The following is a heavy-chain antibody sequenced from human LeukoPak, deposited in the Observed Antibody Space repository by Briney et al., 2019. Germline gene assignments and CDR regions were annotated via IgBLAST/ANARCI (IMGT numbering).Heavy chain of an antibody. CDR3: ARAGYYDSSGYYHN. CDR1: GFTVSSNY. J-gene: IGHJ4*02. V-gene: IGHV4-39*07. D-gene: IGHD3-22*01. CDR2: IYYSGST. Sequence: GSLRLSCAASGFTVSSNYMSWVRQAPGKGLEWIGSIYYSGSTYYNPSLKSRVTISVDTPKNQFSLRLSSVTAADTAVYYCARAGYYDSSGYYHNWGQGTLVTVSS.